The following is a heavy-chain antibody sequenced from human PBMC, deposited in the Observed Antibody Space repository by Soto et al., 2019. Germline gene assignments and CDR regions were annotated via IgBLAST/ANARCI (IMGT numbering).Heavy chain of an antibody. CDR3: VVAAQPSDFDY. Sequence: QVQLVQSGAEVKKPGASVKVSCKASGYTFTSYGISWVRQAPGQGLEWMGWISANNGNTTYAQKLQGRVTMPTDTPTSTAYMELRSLRSDDTAVYYCVVAAQPSDFDYWGQETLVTVSS. CDR2: ISANNGNT. J-gene: IGHJ4*02. V-gene: IGHV1-18*01. D-gene: IGHD2-15*01. CDR1: GYTFTSYG.